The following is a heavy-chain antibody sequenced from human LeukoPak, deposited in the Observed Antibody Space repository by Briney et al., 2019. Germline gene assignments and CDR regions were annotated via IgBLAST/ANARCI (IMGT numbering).Heavy chain of an antibody. Sequence: GGSLRLSCAASGFTFSSYGMHWVRQAPGKGLEWVAVIWYDGSNKYYADSVKGRFTISRDNPKNTLYLQMNSLRAEDTAVYYRARDAGRTGVIITYFDYWGQGTLVTVSS. CDR2: IWYDGSNK. D-gene: IGHD3-9*01. CDR3: ARDAGRTGVIITYFDY. J-gene: IGHJ4*02. CDR1: GFTFSSYG. V-gene: IGHV3-33*01.